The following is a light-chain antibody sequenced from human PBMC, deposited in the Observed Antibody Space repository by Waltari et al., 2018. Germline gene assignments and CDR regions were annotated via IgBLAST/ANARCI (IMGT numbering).Light chain of an antibody. J-gene: IGKJ4*01. CDR1: QGISSW. CDR3: QQGYNTPLT. CDR2: AAS. V-gene: IGKV1-12*01. Sequence: DIQMTQSPSSLSASVGDKVTITCRASQGISSWLAWYQQKPGKAPNLLIYAASSLQSGVPSRFSGSGSGTDYNLTISSLQPEDFATYYCQQGYNTPLTFGGGTKVEIK.